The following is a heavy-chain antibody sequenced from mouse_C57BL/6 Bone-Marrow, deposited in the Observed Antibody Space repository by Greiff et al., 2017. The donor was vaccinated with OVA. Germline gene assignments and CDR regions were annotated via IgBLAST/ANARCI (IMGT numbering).Heavy chain of an antibody. J-gene: IGHJ4*01. CDR3: APGGGSSLIYYAMDY. CDR2: IWSGGST. CDR1: GFSLTSYG. Sequence: VQLVESGPGLVQPSQSLSITCTVSGFSLTSYGVHWVRQSPGKGLEWLGVIWSGGSTDYNAAFISRLSISKDNSKSQVFFKMNSLQADDTAIYYCAPGGGSSLIYYAMDYWGQGTSVTVSS. D-gene: IGHD1-1*01. V-gene: IGHV2-2*01.